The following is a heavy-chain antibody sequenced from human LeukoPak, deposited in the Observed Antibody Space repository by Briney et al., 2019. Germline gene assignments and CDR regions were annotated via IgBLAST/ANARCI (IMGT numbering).Heavy chain of an antibody. CDR3: AKECGRDYDDRAFDI. J-gene: IGHJ3*02. V-gene: IGHV3-23*01. CDR2: ISGTGGST. Sequence: QTGGSLRLSCAASGFTFSSYAMNWVRQSPERVMEWVSAISGTGGSTSYADSLKGRFTISRDNSKNTLFLQMSSLTAEDTAVYYCAKECGRDYDDRAFDIWGQGTMVTVSS. CDR1: GFTFSSYA. D-gene: IGHD3-22*01.